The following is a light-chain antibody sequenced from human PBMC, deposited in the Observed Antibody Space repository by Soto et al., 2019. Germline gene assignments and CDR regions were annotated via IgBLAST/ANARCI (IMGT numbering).Light chain of an antibody. V-gene: IGKV1-27*01. CDR1: QGISNY. CDR3: PPDYSYPRT. J-gene: IGKJ1*01. CDR2: FAS. Sequence: DIQITQSPSSLSASVGDRVTITCRSSQGISNYLAWYQQKPGKVPKLLIYFASTLQSGVPSRFSGSGTGTDFTLNISRLQAEDVANYFCPPDYSYPRTLGQGTKVDIK.